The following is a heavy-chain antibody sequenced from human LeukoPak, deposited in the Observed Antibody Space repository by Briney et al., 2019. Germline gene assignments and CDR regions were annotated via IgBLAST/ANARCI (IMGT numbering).Heavy chain of an antibody. CDR1: VYTFTSYD. CDR3: ARRYFDWLQFDY. D-gene: IGHD3-9*01. CDR2: MNPNSGNT. Sequence: ASVKVSCKASVYTFTSYDINWGRQATGQGVEWMGWMNPNSGNTGYAQKFQGRVTMTRNTSISTAYMELSSLRSEDTTVYYCARRYFDWLQFDYWGQGTLVTVSS. J-gene: IGHJ4*02. V-gene: IGHV1-8*01.